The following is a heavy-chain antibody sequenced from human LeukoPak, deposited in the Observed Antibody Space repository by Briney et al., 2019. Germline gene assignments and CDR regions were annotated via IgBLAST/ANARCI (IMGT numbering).Heavy chain of an antibody. Sequence: PSETLSLTCAVYGGSFSGYCWSRIRQPPGKGLEWIGEINHSGSTNYNPSLKSRVTISVDTSKNQFSLKLSSVTAADTAVYYCARGKGYSYGGQRGGPAYYYMDVWGKGTTVTVSS. D-gene: IGHD5-18*01. V-gene: IGHV4-34*01. J-gene: IGHJ6*03. CDR3: ARGKGYSYGGQRGGPAYYYMDV. CDR2: INHSGST. CDR1: GGSFSGYC.